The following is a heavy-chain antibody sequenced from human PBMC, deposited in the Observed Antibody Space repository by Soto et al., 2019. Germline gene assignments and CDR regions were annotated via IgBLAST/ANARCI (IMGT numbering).Heavy chain of an antibody. D-gene: IGHD3-10*01. J-gene: IGHJ6*02. CDR1: GGSISSGCYY. CDR2: IYYSGST. CDR3: ARDSGSGSYYYYYGMAV. V-gene: IGHV4-31*03. Sequence: TSETLSLTCTVSGGSISSGCYYWSWIRQHPWKGLEWIGYIYYSGSTYYNPSLKSRVTISVDTSKNQFSLKLSSVTAADTAVYYCARDSGSGSYYYYYGMAVWGQGXTVTVYS.